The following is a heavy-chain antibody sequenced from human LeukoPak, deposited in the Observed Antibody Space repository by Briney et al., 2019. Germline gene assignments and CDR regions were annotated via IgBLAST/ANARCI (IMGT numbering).Heavy chain of an antibody. CDR3: ARGVVAATPKGDWFDP. V-gene: IGHV4-59*01. CDR2: IYYSGST. D-gene: IGHD2-15*01. CDR1: GGSISSYY. J-gene: IGHJ5*02. Sequence: SETLSLACTVSGGSISSYYWSWIRQPPGKGLEWFGYIYYSGSTNYNPSLKSRVTISVDTSKNQFSLKLSSVTAADTAVYYCARGVVAATPKGDWFDPWGQGTLVTVSS.